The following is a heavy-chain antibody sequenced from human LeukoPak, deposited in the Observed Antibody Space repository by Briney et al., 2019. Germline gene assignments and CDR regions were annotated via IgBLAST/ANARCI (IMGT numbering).Heavy chain of an antibody. CDR2: ICGSGTDT. V-gene: IGHV3-23*01. Sequence: GGSLRLSCGGSGFTFSSYAMSWVRQAPGKGLEWVSAICGSGTDTFYANSVKGRFTISRDNPKNTLYLQMNSLRAEDTAVYYCAKGGGSSCYSPSDYWGQGTLVTVSS. J-gene: IGHJ4*02. CDR3: AKGGGSSCYSPSDY. D-gene: IGHD2-15*01. CDR1: GFTFSSYA.